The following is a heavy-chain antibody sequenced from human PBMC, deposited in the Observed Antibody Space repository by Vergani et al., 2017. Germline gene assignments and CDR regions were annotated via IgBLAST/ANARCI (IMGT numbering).Heavy chain of an antibody. D-gene: IGHD3-9*01. CDR3: ARISTYDDILTGYWPPYYFDY. CDR1: GGSISSGDYY. J-gene: IGHJ4*02. V-gene: IGHV4-30-4*01. CDR2: IYYSGST. Sequence: QVQLQESGPGLVKPSQTLSLTCTVSGGSISSGDYYWSWIRQPPGKGLEWIGYIYYSGSTYYNPSLKSRVTISVDTSKNQFSLKLRSVTAADTAVYYCARISTYDDILTGYWPPYYFDYWGQGTLVTVSS.